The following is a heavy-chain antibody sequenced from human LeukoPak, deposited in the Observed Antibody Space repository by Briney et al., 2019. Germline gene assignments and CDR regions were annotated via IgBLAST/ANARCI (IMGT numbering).Heavy chain of an antibody. V-gene: IGHV4-4*07. CDR2: IYTSGST. CDR1: GGSISSYY. CDR3: ARAEFYGSGSAPRPQYYFDY. D-gene: IGHD3-10*01. Sequence: SETLSLTCTVSGGSISSYYWSWIRQPAGKGLEWIGRIYTSGSTNYNPSLKSRVTISVDTSKNQFSLKLSSVTAADTAVYYCARAEFYGSGSAPRPQYYFDYWGQGTLVTVSS. J-gene: IGHJ4*02.